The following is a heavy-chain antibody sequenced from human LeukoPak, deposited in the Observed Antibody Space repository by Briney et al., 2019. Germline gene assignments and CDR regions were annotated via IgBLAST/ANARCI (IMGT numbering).Heavy chain of an antibody. V-gene: IGHV1-3*01. Sequence: ASVKVSCKASGYTFTSYAMHWVRQAPGQRLEWMGWINAGNGNTKYSQKFQGRVTITRDTSASTAYMELSSLRSEDTAVYYCARGYCSSTSCYTMDHWFDPWGQGTLVTVSS. CDR2: INAGNGNT. J-gene: IGHJ5*02. D-gene: IGHD2-2*02. CDR3: ARGYCSSTSCYTMDHWFDP. CDR1: GYTFTSYA.